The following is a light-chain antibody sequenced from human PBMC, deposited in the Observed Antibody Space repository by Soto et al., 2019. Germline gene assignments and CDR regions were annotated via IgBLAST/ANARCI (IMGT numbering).Light chain of an antibody. V-gene: IGLV3-21*02. CDR3: QVWDSPIVA. CDR2: HDT. Sequence: SYELTQPPSVSVAPGQTAWISCGGTNIGGESVHWYQQRPGQAPVLVVYHDTVRPSGIPERFSGSSSSKTATLTISNVEAGDEADYYCQVWDSPIVAFGGGTKLTVL. J-gene: IGLJ2*01. CDR1: NIGGES.